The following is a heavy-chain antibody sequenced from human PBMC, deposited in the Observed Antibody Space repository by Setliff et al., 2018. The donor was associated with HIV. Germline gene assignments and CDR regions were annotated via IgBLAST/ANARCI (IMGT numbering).Heavy chain of an antibody. CDR3: AKADCTSSSCYSPFNA. CDR1: GYNFLSYG. J-gene: IGHJ3*01. V-gene: IGHV1-18*04. D-gene: IGHD3-22*01. Sequence: GASVKVSCKAAGYNFLSYGFSWVRQAPGQGFQWMGWISAYKGNTIYAQNLQGRVTMTTDTSTSTVYMELRSLTSDDTAVYYCAKADCTSSSCYSPFNAWGPGTMVTVPS. CDR2: ISAYKGNT.